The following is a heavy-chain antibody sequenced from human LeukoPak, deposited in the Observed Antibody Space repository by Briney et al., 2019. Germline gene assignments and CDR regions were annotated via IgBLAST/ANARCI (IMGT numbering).Heavy chain of an antibody. D-gene: IGHD3-10*02. J-gene: IGHJ6*04. V-gene: IGHV3-48*03. CDR3: AELGITMIGGV. CDR2: ISSSGSTI. CDR1: RFTFSSYE. Sequence: LAGGPLRFSCAASRFTFSSYEMNWVRQAPGKGLEWVSYISSSGSTIYYADSVKGRFTISRDNAKNSLYLQMNSLRAEDTAVYYCAELGITMIGGVWGKGTTVTISS.